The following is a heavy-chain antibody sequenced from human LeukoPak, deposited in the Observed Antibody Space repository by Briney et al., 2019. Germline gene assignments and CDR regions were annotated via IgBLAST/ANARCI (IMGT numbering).Heavy chain of an antibody. V-gene: IGHV3-7*01. CDR3: ARDSLLDTSDY. CDR1: GFTFSSYW. J-gene: IGHJ4*02. D-gene: IGHD3-3*01. CDR2: IKQDGSEK. Sequence: GGSLRLSCAASGFTFSSYWMSWVRQAPGKGLEWVANIKQDGSEKYYVDSVKGRFTISRDNAKNPLYLQMNSLRAEDTAVYYCARDSLLDTSDYWGQGTLVTVSS.